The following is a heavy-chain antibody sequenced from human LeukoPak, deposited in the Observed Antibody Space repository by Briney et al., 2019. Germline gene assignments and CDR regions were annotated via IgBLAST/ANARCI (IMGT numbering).Heavy chain of an antibody. CDR3: ARGRYCSADICTGGDSFDI. Sequence: PSETLSLTCTVSGYSISSGFYWGWIRQPPGKGLEWIGSIYHSGSTYYNPSLKSRVTISVDTSKNQFSLKLSSVTAADTAVYYCARGRYCSADICTGGDSFDIWGQGTMVSVSP. J-gene: IGHJ3*02. CDR1: GYSISSGFY. CDR2: IYHSGST. V-gene: IGHV4-38-2*02. D-gene: IGHD2-15*01.